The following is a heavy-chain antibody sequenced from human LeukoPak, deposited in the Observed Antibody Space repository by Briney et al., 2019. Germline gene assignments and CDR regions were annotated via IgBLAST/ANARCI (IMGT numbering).Heavy chain of an antibody. CDR3: ARDFDCTGGSCYYVDV. D-gene: IGHD2-15*01. Sequence: PSETLSLTCSVSGDSISYYHWAWVRQPAGRALEWIGRIYTSGYTQYNPSVRGRASIAVDTSENQFYLTLTSVTAADTAVYYCARDFDCTGGSCYYVDVWGQGTTVTVSS. CDR1: GDSISYYH. CDR2: IYTSGYT. V-gene: IGHV4-4*07. J-gene: IGHJ6*02.